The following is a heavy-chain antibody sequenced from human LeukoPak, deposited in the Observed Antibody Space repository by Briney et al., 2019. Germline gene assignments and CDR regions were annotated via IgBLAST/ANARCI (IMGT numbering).Heavy chain of an antibody. CDR1: GYTFTSYY. V-gene: IGHV1-46*01. D-gene: IGHD1-26*01. CDR2: INPSGGST. Sequence: ASEKVSCKASGYTFTSYYMHWVRHAPGQGLEWMGIINPSGGSTSYAQKFQGRVTMTRDTSTSTVYMELSSLRSEDTAVYYCARYSGSSPFDYWGQGTLVTVSS. J-gene: IGHJ4*02. CDR3: ARYSGSSPFDY.